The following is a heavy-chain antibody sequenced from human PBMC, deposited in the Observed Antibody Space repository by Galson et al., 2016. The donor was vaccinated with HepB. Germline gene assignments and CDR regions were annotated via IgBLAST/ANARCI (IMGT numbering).Heavy chain of an antibody. V-gene: IGHV3-74*01. J-gene: IGHJ4*02. CDR2: IDTDGRIT. CDR1: GFIFSSYS. Sequence: SLRLSCATSGFIFSSYSMNWVRQAPGNGLVWVSRIDTDGRITNYADSVRGRFTISRDNTKNTLFLQMNSLRAEDTAVYYCARDLGGYGGYWGQGTLVTVSS. CDR3: ARDLGGYGGY. D-gene: IGHD5-12*01.